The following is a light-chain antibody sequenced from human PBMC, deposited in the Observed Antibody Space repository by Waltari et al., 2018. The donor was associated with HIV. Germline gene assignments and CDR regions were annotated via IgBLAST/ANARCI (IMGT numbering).Light chain of an antibody. CDR3: QQYDIWPPAET. CDR2: GAS. J-gene: IGKJ1*01. CDR1: QSVGSN. Sequence: EIVMTQSPATLSVSPGERVTLSCRASQSVGSNLAWYQQRPGQAPRLLIYGASTRATGIPARFRGSGSGTEFTLTISSLQSEDFAVYYCQQYDIWPPAETFGQGTMWKSN. V-gene: IGKV3-15*01.